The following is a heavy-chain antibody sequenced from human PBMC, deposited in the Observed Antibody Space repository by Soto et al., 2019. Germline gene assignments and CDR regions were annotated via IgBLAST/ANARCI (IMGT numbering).Heavy chain of an antibody. CDR3: ARVRGGGSEYFFDY. CDR2: FDPEDGET. J-gene: IGHJ4*02. D-gene: IGHD2-15*01. V-gene: IGHV1-24*01. Sequence: ASVKVSCKVSGYTLTELSMHWVRQAPGKGLEWMGGFDPEDGETIYVQKFEGRVTLTTDTSTSTVYMELSSLRSDDAAVYYCARVRGGGSEYFFDYWGQGTLVTVSS. CDR1: GYTLTELS.